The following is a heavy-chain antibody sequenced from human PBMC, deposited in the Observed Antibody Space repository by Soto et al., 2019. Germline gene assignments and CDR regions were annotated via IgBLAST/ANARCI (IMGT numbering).Heavy chain of an antibody. V-gene: IGHV2-5*02. J-gene: IGHJ5*02. CDR1: GFSLSTSGVG. Sequence: QITLKESGPTLVKPTQTLTLTCTFSGFSLSTSGVGVGWIRQPPGKALEWLALIYWDDDKRYSPSLKSRLTITKDTSKNQVVLTMTSMDPVDTATYYCAHSRWLQMGDWFDPWGQGTLVTVSS. CDR3: AHSRWLQMGDWFDP. D-gene: IGHD5-12*01. CDR2: IYWDDDK.